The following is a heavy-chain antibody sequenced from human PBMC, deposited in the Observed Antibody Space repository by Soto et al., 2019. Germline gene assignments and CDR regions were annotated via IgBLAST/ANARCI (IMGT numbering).Heavy chain of an antibody. Sequence: GGSLRLSCAASGFTVSSIYMSWVRQAPGKGLEWVPVIYSGDSTYYADSVKGRFTISRDNSKNTLYLQMNSLRAEDTAVYYCARVIVRTSYYDSSGYYFNYWGQGTLVTVSS. CDR2: IYSGDST. D-gene: IGHD3-22*01. CDR1: GFTVSSIY. CDR3: ARVIVRTSYYDSSGYYFNY. J-gene: IGHJ4*02. V-gene: IGHV3-66*01.